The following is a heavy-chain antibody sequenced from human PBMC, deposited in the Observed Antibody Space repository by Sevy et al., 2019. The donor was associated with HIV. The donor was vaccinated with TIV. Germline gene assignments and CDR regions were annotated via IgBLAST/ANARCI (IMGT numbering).Heavy chain of an antibody. V-gene: IGHV3-7*01. J-gene: IGHJ4*02. CDR2: IKQDGSKK. D-gene: IGHD6-13*01. CDR3: AREIAAAGSY. CDR1: GFTFSSYW. Sequence: GESLKISCAASGFTFSSYWMTWVRQAPGKGLEWVANIKQDGSKKYYVDSVKGRFTISRDNAKNSVYLQMNSLRAEDTAVYYCAREIAAAGSYWGQRTLVTVSS.